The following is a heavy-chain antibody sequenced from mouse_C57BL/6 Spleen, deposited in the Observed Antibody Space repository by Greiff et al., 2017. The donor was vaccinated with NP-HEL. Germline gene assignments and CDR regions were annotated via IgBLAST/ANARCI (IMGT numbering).Heavy chain of an antibody. J-gene: IGHJ4*01. Sequence: EVQLHQSGAELVKPGASVKLSCTASGFNIKDYYMHWVKQRPEQGLEWIGRIDPEDGETKYAPNFQGKATITADTSSNTAYLQLSSLTSEDTAVYYCARDEGMDYWGQGTSVTVSS. CDR2: IDPEDGET. V-gene: IGHV14-2*01. CDR1: GFNIKDYY. CDR3: ARDEGMDY.